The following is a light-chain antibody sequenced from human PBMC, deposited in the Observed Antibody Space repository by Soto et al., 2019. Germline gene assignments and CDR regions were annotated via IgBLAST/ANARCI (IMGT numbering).Light chain of an antibody. V-gene: IGKV3-15*01. CDR2: GAS. CDR1: QSVSSN. CDR3: QQYDNWPLT. J-gene: IGKJ4*01. Sequence: EIVMTQSPATLSVSPGERATLSYRASQSVSSNLAWYQQKPGQAPRFLIYGASTRATGIPARFSGSGSGTEFTLTISSLQSEDFAVYYCQQYDNWPLTFGGGTKVEIK.